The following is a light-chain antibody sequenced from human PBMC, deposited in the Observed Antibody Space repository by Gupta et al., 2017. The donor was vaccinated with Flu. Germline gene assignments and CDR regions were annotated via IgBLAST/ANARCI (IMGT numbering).Light chain of an antibody. V-gene: IGLV5-37*01. CDR2: HVSDAHK. CDR1: SDINVGNTI. J-gene: IGLJ3*02. CDR3: MIWRRAAGV. Sequence: CTLPSDINVGNTIIYWYQQKPGRHPRYVLYHVSDAHKGQGSGVPSRFSGSKDTSATTGILISFGLQSEDDAYYSCMIWRRAAGVFGGGTKLTVL.